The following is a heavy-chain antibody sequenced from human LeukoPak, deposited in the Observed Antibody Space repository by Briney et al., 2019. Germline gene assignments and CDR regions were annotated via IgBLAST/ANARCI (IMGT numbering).Heavy chain of an antibody. CDR2: INPNSGAT. CDR3: MRGGGSSWFDS. D-gene: IGHD6-13*01. J-gene: IGHJ5*01. Sequence: ASVKVSCKASGYTFTVYWMHWVRQAPGEGLEWMGWINPNSGATNYAQKFQGRVTMTRDTSISTAYMELSSLRSDDTAVYYCMRGGGSSWFDSWGQGTLVTVS. CDR1: GYTFTVYW. V-gene: IGHV1-2*02.